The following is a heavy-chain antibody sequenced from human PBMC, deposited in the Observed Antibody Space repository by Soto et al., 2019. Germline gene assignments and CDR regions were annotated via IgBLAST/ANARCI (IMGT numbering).Heavy chain of an antibody. CDR2: IYPGDSDT. Sequence: GDSLKISCKGSGYSFTSYWIGWVRQMPGKGLEWMGIIYPGDSDTRYSPSFQGQVTISADKSISTAYLQWSSLKASDTAMYYCARTYCSSTSCPLPLDYWCQGTLVTVPS. V-gene: IGHV5-51*01. D-gene: IGHD2-2*01. CDR3: ARTYCSSTSCPLPLDY. J-gene: IGHJ4*02. CDR1: GYSFTSYW.